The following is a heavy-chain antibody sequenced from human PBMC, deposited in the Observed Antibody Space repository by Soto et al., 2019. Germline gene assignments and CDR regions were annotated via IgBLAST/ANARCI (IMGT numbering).Heavy chain of an antibody. CDR3: ARNMVRGVMGGMDV. D-gene: IGHD3-10*01. J-gene: IGHJ6*02. CDR2: IYTSGST. V-gene: IGHV4-4*07. CDR1: GGSISSYY. Sequence: QVQLQESGPGLVKPSETLSLTCTVSGGSISSYYWSWIRQPAGKGLEWIGRIYTSGSTNYNPSLNSRVTMSVDTSKNQFSLKLSSVTAADTAVYYCARNMVRGVMGGMDVWGQGTTVTVSS.